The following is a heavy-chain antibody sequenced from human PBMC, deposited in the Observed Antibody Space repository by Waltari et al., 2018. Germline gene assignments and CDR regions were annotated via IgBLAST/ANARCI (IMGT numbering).Heavy chain of an antibody. V-gene: IGHV3-30*02. CDR2: IRYDGSNK. Sequence: QVQLVESGGGVVQPGGSLRLSCAASGFTFSSYGMHWVRQAPGKGLEWVAFIRYDGSNKYYADSVKGRFTISRDNSKNTLYLQMNSLRAEDTAVYYCAKDLTYYYDSSGLTWGQGTLVTVSS. J-gene: IGHJ5*02. D-gene: IGHD3-22*01. CDR1: GFTFSSYG. CDR3: AKDLTYYYDSSGLT.